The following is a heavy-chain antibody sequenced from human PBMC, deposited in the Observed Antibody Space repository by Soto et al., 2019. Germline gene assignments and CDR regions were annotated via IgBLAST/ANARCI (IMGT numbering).Heavy chain of an antibody. CDR3: ARQKHKSGSYHWYWFDP. J-gene: IGHJ5*02. CDR1: GFTFSSYA. V-gene: IGHV3-30-3*01. D-gene: IGHD1-26*01. CDR2: ISYDGSNK. Sequence: QVQLVESGGGVVQPGRSLRLSCAASGFTFSSYAMHWVRQAPGKGLEWVAVISYDGSNKYYADSVKGRFTISRDNSKNTLYLQMNSLRAEDTAVYYCARQKHKSGSYHWYWFDPWGQGTLVTVSS.